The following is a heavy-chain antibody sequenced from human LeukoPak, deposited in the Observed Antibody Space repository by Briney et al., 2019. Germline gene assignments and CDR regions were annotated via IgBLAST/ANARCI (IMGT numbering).Heavy chain of an antibody. CDR1: GYTFTGYY. CDR2: INPNSGGT. J-gene: IGHJ6*02. D-gene: IGHD2-2*01. Sequence: ASVKVSCKAPGYTFTGYYMHWVRQAPGQGLEWMGWINPNSGGTNYAQKFQGRVTMTRDTSISTAYMELSRLRSDDTAVYYCASYCSSTSCTIDYYGMDVWGQGTTVTVSS. V-gene: IGHV1-2*02. CDR3: ASYCSSTSCTIDYYGMDV.